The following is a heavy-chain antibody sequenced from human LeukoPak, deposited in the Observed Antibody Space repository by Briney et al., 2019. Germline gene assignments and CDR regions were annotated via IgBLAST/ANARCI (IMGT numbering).Heavy chain of an antibody. J-gene: IGHJ4*02. V-gene: IGHV4-34*01. CDR1: GGSFSGYY. D-gene: IGHD4-17*01. Sequence: SETLSLTCAVYGGSFSGYYWSWIRQPPGKGLEWIGEINHSGSTNYNPSLKSRVTISVGTSKNQFSLKLSSVTAPDTAVYYCARSIYGDSYIDYWGQGTLVTVSS. CDR3: ARSIYGDSYIDY. CDR2: INHSGST.